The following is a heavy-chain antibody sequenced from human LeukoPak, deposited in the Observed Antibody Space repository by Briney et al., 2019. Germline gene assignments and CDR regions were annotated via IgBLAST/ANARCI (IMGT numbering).Heavy chain of an antibody. CDR2: IRSSSSTI. Sequence: SGGSLRLSCAASGFAFSDYYMSWIRQAPGKGLEWVSYIRSSSSTIYYADSVKGRFTISRDNADNTLYLQMNSLSAEDTALYYCAKDYPPYLGQGTLVTVSA. V-gene: IGHV3-11*04. CDR1: GFAFSDYY. J-gene: IGHJ4*02. CDR3: AKDYPPY.